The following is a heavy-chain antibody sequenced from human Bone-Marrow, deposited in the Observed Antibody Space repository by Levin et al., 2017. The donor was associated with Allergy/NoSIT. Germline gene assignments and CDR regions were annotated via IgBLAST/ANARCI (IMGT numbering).Heavy chain of an antibody. Sequence: TGGSLRLSCAASGFTFSTYAMNWVRQAPGKGLEWVSGISDSGGSTYYADSVKGRFTISRDNSKNTLYLQMNNLRAEDTATYYCPKDRYCTTTTCAVDYWGQGILVTVSS. CDR1: GFTFSTYA. V-gene: IGHV3-23*01. CDR3: PKDRYCTTTTCAVDY. J-gene: IGHJ4*02. CDR2: ISDSGGST. D-gene: IGHD2-8*01.